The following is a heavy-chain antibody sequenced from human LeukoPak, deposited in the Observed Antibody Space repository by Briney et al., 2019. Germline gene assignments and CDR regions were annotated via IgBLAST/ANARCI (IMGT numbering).Heavy chain of an antibody. Sequence: PSETLSLTCTVSGGSISSHYWSWIRQPPGKGLEWIGYIYYSGSTNYNPSLKSRVTMSVDTSKNQFSLKLSSVTAADTAVYYCARGGRFCSSTSCSQFDPWGQGTLVTVSS. V-gene: IGHV4-59*11. CDR2: IYYSGST. J-gene: IGHJ5*02. CDR1: GGSISSHY. D-gene: IGHD2-2*01. CDR3: ARGGRFCSSTSCSQFDP.